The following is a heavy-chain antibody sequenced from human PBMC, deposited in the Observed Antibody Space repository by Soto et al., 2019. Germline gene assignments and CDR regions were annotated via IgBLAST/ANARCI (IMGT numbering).Heavy chain of an antibody. J-gene: IGHJ4*02. Sequence: SVKVSCKSSGATFSSYAITWVRQAPGQGLEWMGRIVPILDTAKYAQKFQGRVTITADKSTNTAYMELSSLRSEDTAVYYCARERSGYDRQYYFDYWGQGTLVIVSS. V-gene: IGHV1-69*04. CDR2: IVPILDTA. CDR1: GATFSSYA. CDR3: ARERSGYDRQYYFDY. D-gene: IGHD5-12*01.